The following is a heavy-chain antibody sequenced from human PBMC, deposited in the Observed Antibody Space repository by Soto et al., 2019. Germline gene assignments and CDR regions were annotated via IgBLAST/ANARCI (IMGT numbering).Heavy chain of an antibody. J-gene: IGHJ4*02. CDR1: GFTFSSYW. Sequence: GGSLRLSCAASGFTFSSYWMHWVRQAPGKGLVWVSRINIDGSSTSYADSVKGRFTISRDNAKNTLYLQMNSLRAEDTAVYYCARGRMDYDFWSGYHDYWGQGTLVTVSS. V-gene: IGHV3-74*01. D-gene: IGHD3-3*01. CDR3: ARGRMDYDFWSGYHDY. CDR2: INIDGSST.